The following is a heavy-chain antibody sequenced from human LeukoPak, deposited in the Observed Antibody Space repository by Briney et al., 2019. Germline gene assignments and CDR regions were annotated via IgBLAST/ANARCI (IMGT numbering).Heavy chain of an antibody. CDR1: DGVINSHY. CDR3: ARAGGSGLIDY. V-gene: IGHV4-59*11. J-gene: IGHJ4*02. CDR2: IYYSGST. Sequence: SETLSLTCSVSDGVINSHYWSWIRQPPGKGLEWIGYIYYSGSTNYNPSLKSRVTISINTSKNQFSLKLSSVTAADTAVYYCARAGGSGLIDYWGQGTLVTVSS. D-gene: IGHD6-19*01.